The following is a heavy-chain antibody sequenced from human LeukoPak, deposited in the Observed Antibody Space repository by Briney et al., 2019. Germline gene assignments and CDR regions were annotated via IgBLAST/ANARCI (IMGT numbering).Heavy chain of an antibody. CDR2: INHSGDT. J-gene: IGHJ4*02. Sequence: PSETLSLTCAVYGGSLRGYYRSWVRQPPGKGLEWIGEINHSGDTNYNPSHKSRVTMSVDTSKSQFSLKLTSVTAADTAMYYCASPTGEATRWGQGTLVTVSS. D-gene: IGHD7-27*01. CDR3: ASPTGEATR. CDR1: GGSLRGYY. V-gene: IGHV4-34*01.